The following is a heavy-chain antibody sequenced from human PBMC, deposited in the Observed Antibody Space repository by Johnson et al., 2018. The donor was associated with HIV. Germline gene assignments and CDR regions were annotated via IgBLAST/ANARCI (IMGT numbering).Heavy chain of an antibody. CDR1: GFTFSSYD. CDR2: IGTAGDT. V-gene: IGHV3-13*01. CDR3: AKDKGVVILRGDAFDI. Sequence: VQLVESGGGLVQPGGSLRLSCAASGFTFSSYDMHWVRQATGKGLEWVSAIGTAGDTYYPGSVKGRFTISRENAKNSLYLQMNSLRTEDTALYYCAKDKGVVILRGDAFDIWGQGTMVTVSS. D-gene: IGHD2-21*01. J-gene: IGHJ3*02.